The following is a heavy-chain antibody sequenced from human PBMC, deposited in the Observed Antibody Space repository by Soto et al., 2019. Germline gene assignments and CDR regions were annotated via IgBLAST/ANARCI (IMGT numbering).Heavy chain of an antibody. D-gene: IGHD6-6*01. CDR3: AILSN. J-gene: IGHJ4*02. CDR1: GFTVSSNY. V-gene: IGHV3-53*01. CDR2: IYSDGTT. Sequence: GGSLRLSCAASGFTVSSNYMNWVRQAPGKGLEWLSIIYSDGTTNYADSVKGRFSISRDNFKNTLYLQMNNLRAEDTAVYYCAILSNWGQGTLVTVSS.